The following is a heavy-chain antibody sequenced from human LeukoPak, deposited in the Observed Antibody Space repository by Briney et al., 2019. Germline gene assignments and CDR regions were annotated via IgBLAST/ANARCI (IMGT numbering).Heavy chain of an antibody. CDR2: IYYSGST. CDR1: GGSISSSSYY. J-gene: IGHJ4*02. V-gene: IGHV4-61*01. D-gene: IGHD2-15*01. Sequence: SETLSLTCTVSGGSISSSSYYWGWIRQPPGKGLEWIGYIYYSGSTNYNPSLKSRVTISVDTSKKQFSLKLSSVTAADTAVYYCAREVPRYCSGGSCFTHFDYWGLGTLVTVSS. CDR3: AREVPRYCSGGSCFTHFDY.